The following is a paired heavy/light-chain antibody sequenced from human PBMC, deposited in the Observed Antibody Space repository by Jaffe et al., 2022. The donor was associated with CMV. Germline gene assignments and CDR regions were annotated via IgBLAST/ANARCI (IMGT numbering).Heavy chain of an antibody. Sequence: QVHLVQSGAEMRKPGASVQVSCKASGFTFTAYHLHWMRQAPGQGLEYMGWINPNTGGRYLAPNFEGRLALTRDTSIDTAYLDLSGLTSDDTAVYFCAREESLDLLGTTFEYWGQGTLVTVSS. CDR2: INPNTGGR. V-gene: IGHV1-2*02. CDR1: GFTFTAYH. J-gene: IGHJ4*02. CDR3: AREESLDLLGTTFEY. D-gene: IGHD1-7*01.
Light chain of an antibody. CDR1: QSVFSASHRKDY. CDR3: HQYRGFPFT. V-gene: IGKV4-1*01. CDR2: WAS. J-gene: IGKJ3*01. Sequence: IVMTQSPDSLSVSLGETATINCKSSQSVFSASHRKDYLAWYQQKPGQPPKLLLYWASTRHYAVPDRFRGSGSGTDFTLTITNLQPEDVAIYYCHQYRGFPFTFGPGTTVDLK.